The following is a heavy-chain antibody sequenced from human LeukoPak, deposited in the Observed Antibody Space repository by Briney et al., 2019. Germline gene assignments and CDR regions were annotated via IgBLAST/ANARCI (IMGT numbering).Heavy chain of an antibody. CDR1: GGSISSYY. J-gene: IGHJ3*02. CDR3: ARSYCGGDCYSVFAFDI. V-gene: IGHV4-4*07. CDR2: IYTSGST. Sequence: SATLSLTCTVSGGSISSYYWSWIRPPAGKGLEWIGRIYTSGSTNYNPSLKSRVTMSVDTSKNQFSLKLSSVTAADTAVYYCARSYCGGDCYSVFAFDIWGQGTMVTVSS. D-gene: IGHD2-21*02.